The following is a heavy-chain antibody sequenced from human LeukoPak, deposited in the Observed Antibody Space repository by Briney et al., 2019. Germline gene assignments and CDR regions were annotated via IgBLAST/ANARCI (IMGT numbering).Heavy chain of an antibody. Sequence: PGGSLRLSCVASGFIFSEFGMNWVRQVPGKGLECVAFISSRGTSTFYADSVKGRFTIYRDTAKKSLDLQMTSLRADDTAAYYCVRGTDCSATTCYPLSAFDYGGQGTLVSVSS. CDR1: GFIFSEFG. D-gene: IGHD2-8*02. V-gene: IGHV3-21*04. J-gene: IGHJ4*02. CDR2: ISSRGTST. CDR3: VRGTDCSATTCYPLSAFDY.